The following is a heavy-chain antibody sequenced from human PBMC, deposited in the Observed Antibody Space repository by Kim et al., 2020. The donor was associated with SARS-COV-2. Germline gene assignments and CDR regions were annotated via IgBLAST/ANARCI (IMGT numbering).Heavy chain of an antibody. V-gene: IGHV4-34*01. D-gene: IGHD2-2*01. J-gene: IGHJ6*01. CDR2: INHSGST. Sequence: SETLSLTCAVYGGSFSGYYWSWIRQPPGKGLEWIGEINHSGSTNYNPSLKSRVTISVDTSKNQFSLKLSSVTAADTAVYYCARVITGYCSSTSCTTGYY. CDR1: GGSFSGYY. CDR3: ARVITGYCSSTSCTTGYY.